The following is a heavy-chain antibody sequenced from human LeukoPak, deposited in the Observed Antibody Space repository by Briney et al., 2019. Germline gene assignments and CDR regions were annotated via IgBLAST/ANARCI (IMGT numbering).Heavy chain of an antibody. J-gene: IGHJ4*02. V-gene: IGHV3-21*01. D-gene: IGHD4-17*01. CDR1: GFTFSSYA. CDR3: ARAGGSTVSHSDY. Sequence: GGSLRLSCAASGFTFSSYAMTWVRQAPGKGLEWVSSISSSTSYIYYADSVKGRFTISKDNAKNSLYLQMNSLRAEDTAVYYCARAGGSTVSHSDYWGQGTLVTVSS. CDR2: ISSSTSYI.